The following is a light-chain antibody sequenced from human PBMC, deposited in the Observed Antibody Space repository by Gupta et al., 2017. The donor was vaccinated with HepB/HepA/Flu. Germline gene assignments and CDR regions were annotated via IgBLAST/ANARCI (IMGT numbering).Light chain of an antibody. CDR2: VGA. V-gene: IGKV2-28*01. CDR3: MQALETPLT. CDR1: QSLQHRNGYNY. J-gene: IGKJ4*01. Sequence: DILMTQSPLSLPVTHREPASLSCRSSQSLQHRNGYNYLDWYVQKPGQSPQLLIYVGASRADGVPARFSGSGSGTVFTLKIRRVEAEDVGVYYCMQALETPLTFGGGTKVEIK.